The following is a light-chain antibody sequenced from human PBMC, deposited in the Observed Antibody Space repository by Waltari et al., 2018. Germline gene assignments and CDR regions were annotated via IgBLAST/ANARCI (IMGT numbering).Light chain of an antibody. CDR3: QEANSFPLT. CDR1: QGIRSW. Sequence: DIQMTQSPPSVSASVGHRVTITCRASQGIRSWLAWYQQKPGKAPKLLIYAASSLQGGGPSRFSGSGSGTEFTLTISSLQPEDVATYYCQEANSFPLTFGGGTKVEI. J-gene: IGKJ4*01. CDR2: AAS. V-gene: IGKV1-12*01.